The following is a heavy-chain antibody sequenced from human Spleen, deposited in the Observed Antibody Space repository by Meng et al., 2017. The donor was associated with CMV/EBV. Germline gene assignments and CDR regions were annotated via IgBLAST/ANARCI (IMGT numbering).Heavy chain of an antibody. V-gene: IGHV3-21*04. CDR1: RFTFSSYW. J-gene: IGHJ6*02. CDR2: ISSSSSYI. D-gene: IGHD1-1*01. CDR3: ASRATTGTRGYYFYYGVDV. Sequence: LSLTCAASRFTFSSYWMHWVRQAPGKGLEWVSSISSSSSYIYYADSVKGRFTISRDNAKNSLYLQMNSLRAEDTAVYYCASRATTGTRGYYFYYGVDVWGQGTTVTVSS.